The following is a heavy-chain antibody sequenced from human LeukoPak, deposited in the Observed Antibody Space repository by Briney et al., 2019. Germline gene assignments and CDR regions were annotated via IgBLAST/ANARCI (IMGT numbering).Heavy chain of an antibody. Sequence: SETLSLTCTVSGGSISSGDYYWSWIRQPPGKGLEWIGYIYYSGSTYYNPSLKSRVTISVDTSKNQFSLKLSSATAADTAVYYCARAVDIVATHWGQGTLVTVSS. J-gene: IGHJ4*02. V-gene: IGHV4-30-4*01. CDR2: IYYSGST. D-gene: IGHD5-12*01. CDR3: ARAVDIVATH. CDR1: GGSISSGDYY.